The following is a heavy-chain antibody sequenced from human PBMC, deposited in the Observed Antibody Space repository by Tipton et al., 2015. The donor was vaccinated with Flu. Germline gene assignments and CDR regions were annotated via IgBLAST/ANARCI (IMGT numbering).Heavy chain of an antibody. Sequence: TLSLTCTVSGGSISSYYWSCIRQPPGKGLEWIGYIYYSGSTNYNPSLKSRVTISVDTSKNQFSLKLSSVTAADTAVYYCARGSSTSSLYLWGRGTLVTVSS. J-gene: IGHJ2*01. CDR1: GGSISSYY. V-gene: IGHV4-59*01. CDR3: ARGSSTSSLYL. CDR2: IYYSGST. D-gene: IGHD2-2*01.